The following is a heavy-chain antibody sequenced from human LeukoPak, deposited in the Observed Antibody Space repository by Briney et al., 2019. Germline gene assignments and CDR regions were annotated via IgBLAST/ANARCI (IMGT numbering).Heavy chain of an antibody. CDR2: IYTSGST. D-gene: IGHD3-10*01. CDR1: GGSISSYY. V-gene: IGHV4-4*07. Sequence: PSETLSLTCTVSGGSISSYYWSWIRRPAGKGLEWSGRIYTSGSTNYNPSLKSRVTMSVDTSKNQFSLKLSSVTAADTAVYYCAREQELLWFGELLYYYYMDVWGKGTTVTISS. J-gene: IGHJ6*03. CDR3: AREQELLWFGELLYYYYMDV.